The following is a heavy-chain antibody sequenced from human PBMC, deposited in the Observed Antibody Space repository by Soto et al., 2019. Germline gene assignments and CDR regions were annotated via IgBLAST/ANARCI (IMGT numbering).Heavy chain of an antibody. CDR2: IYHSGST. J-gene: IGHJ3*02. D-gene: IGHD4-17*01. Sequence: GGSISRGGYSWNWIRQPPGKGLEWIGNIYHSGSTYYNASLKSRVTISVDRSKNQFSLKLSSVTAADTAVYYCGRGDYANAFDIWGQGTMVTVS. V-gene: IGHV4-30-2*01. CDR3: GRGDYANAFDI. CDR1: GGSISRGGYS.